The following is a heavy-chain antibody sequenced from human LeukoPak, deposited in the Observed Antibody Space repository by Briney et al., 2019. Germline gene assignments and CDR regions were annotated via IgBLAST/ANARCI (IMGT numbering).Heavy chain of an antibody. Sequence: PGGSLRLSCAASGFTFSSYEMNWVRQAPGKGLEWVSAISGSGGSTYYADSVKGRFTISRDNSKNTLYLQMNSLRAEDTAVYYCAKSRDGYNWDNWFDPWGQGTLVTVSS. D-gene: IGHD5-24*01. CDR3: AKSRDGYNWDNWFDP. CDR2: ISGSGGST. CDR1: GFTFSSYE. J-gene: IGHJ5*02. V-gene: IGHV3-23*01.